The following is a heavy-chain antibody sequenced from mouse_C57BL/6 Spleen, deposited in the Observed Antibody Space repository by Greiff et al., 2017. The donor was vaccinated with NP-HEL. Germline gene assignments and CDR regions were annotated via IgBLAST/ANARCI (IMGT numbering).Heavy chain of an antibody. D-gene: IGHD2-4*01. CDR3: ARDYPYFDY. CDR1: GYTFTSYW. J-gene: IGHJ2*01. Sequence: QVQLQQSGAELAKPGASVKLSCKASGYTFTSYWMHWVKQRPGQGLEWIGYINPSSGYTKYNQKFKDKATLTADESSSTAYMQLSSLTYEDSAVYYCARDYPYFDYWGQGTTLTVSS. CDR2: INPSSGYT. V-gene: IGHV1-7*01.